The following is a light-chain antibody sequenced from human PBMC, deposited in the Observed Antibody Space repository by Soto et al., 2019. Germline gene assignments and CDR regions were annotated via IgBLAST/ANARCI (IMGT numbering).Light chain of an antibody. V-gene: IGKV3D-20*02. CDR3: QQRHMWPIT. CDR2: GAS. J-gene: IGKJ5*01. Sequence: IVLTQYPSTLSLSTGARATLSCRASQSVSSSYLAWYQQKPGQAPRLLIYGASSRATGIPDRFSGSGSGTDFTLTISSLEPEDAAVYYCQQRHMWPITFGQGTRLEI. CDR1: QSVSSSY.